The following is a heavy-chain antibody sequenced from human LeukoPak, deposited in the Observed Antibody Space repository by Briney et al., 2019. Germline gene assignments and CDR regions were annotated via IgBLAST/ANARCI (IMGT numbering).Heavy chain of an antibody. J-gene: IGHJ3*02. CDR3: ARDKGVPETSDAFDI. D-gene: IGHD3-16*01. CDR2: IYYSGST. CDR1: GGSISSSSYY. Sequence: SETLSLTCTVSGGSISSSSYYWGWIRQPPGKGLEWIGSIYYSGSTYYNPSLKSRVTISVDTSKNQFSLKLSSVTAADTAVYYCARDKGVPETSDAFDIWGQGTMVTVSS. V-gene: IGHV4-39*07.